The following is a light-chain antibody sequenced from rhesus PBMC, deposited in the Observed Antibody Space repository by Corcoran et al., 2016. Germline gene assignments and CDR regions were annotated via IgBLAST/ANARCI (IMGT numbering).Light chain of an antibody. CDR3: QQCSNWPLT. CDR2: GAS. CDR1: QSVSSS. Sequence: EIVMTQSPATLSSSPGERATLSCRASQSVSSSLAWYQQKPGQAPRLLIYGASSRATGIPDRFRGSGAGTGFTLTISSLEAEDFAVYYCQQCSNWPLTFGGGTKVEIK. J-gene: IGKJ4*01. V-gene: IGKV3-42*03.